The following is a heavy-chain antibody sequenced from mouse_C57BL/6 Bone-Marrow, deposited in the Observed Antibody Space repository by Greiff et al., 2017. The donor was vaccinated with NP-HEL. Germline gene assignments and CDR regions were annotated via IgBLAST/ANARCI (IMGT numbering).Heavy chain of an antibody. V-gene: IGHV7-3*01. CDR3: APHYGNYWYFDV. CDR2: IRNKANGYTT. J-gene: IGHJ1*03. Sequence: EVKLVESGGGLVQPGGSLSLSCAASGFTFTDYYMSWVRQPPGKALAWLGFIRNKANGYTTEYSASVKGRFTISRDNSQSILYLQMNALRAEDSAAYYCAPHYGNYWYFDVWGTGTTVTVSS. CDR1: GFTFTDYY. D-gene: IGHD2-1*01.